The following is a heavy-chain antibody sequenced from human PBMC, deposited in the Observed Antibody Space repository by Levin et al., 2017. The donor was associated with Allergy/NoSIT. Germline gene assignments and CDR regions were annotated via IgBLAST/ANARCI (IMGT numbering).Heavy chain of an antibody. CDR2: ISSSSTYT. Sequence: RPGGSLRLSCAASGFTFSVYYMTWIRQAPGKGLEWLSYISSSSTYTNYADSMKGRFTISRDNAKNSLYLQMNTLRAEDTAVYYCARLRLLTSDFDYWGQGTLVTVSS. V-gene: IGHV3-11*03. J-gene: IGHJ4*02. D-gene: IGHD3-9*01. CDR1: GFTFSVYY. CDR3: ARLRLLTSDFDY.